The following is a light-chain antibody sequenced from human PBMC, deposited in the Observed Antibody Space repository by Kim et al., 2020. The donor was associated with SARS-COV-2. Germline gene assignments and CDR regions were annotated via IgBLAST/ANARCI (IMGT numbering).Light chain of an antibody. CDR2: DAS. J-gene: IGKJ3*01. Sequence: AAVGDRVTITCRASQAIIDYLAWFQQKPGEAPKSLMSDASTLQPGVPSRFSGSGPGTDFTLIIDNLQPEDFATYYCQQFKSYPFTFGPGTKVDIK. CDR1: QAIIDY. V-gene: IGKV1-16*01. CDR3: QQFKSYPFT.